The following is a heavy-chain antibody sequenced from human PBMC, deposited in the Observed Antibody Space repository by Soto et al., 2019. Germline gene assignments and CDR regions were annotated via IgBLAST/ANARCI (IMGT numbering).Heavy chain of an antibody. V-gene: IGHV3-33*01. CDR2: IWYDGSNK. D-gene: IGHD2-15*01. CDR3: ARKKSRIPPCAFDI. CDR1: GFTFSSYG. J-gene: IGHJ3*02. Sequence: QVQLVESGGGVVQPGRSLRLSCAASGFTFSSYGMHWVRQAPGKGLEWVAVIWYDGSNKYYADSVKGRFTISRDNSKNTLYLQMNSLRAEDTAVYYCARKKSRIPPCAFDIWGQGTMVTVSS.